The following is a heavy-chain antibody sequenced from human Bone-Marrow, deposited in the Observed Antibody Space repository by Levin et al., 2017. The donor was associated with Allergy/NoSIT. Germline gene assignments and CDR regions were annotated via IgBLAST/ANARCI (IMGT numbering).Heavy chain of an antibody. J-gene: IGHJ5*02. CDR3: ARDRYNYRRLTLFDNWFDP. Sequence: PGESLKISCAASGFTFSSYWMSWVRQAPGKGLEWVANIKQDGSEKYYVDSVKGRFTISRDNAKNSLYLQMNSLRAEDTAVYYCARDRYNYRRLTLFDNWFDPWGQGTLVTVSS. CDR1: GFTFSSYW. V-gene: IGHV3-7*01. D-gene: IGHD1-14*01. CDR2: IKQDGSEK.